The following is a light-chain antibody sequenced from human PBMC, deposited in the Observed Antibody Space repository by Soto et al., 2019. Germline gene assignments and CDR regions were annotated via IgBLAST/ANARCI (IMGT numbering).Light chain of an antibody. CDR3: QQSYSAWLT. V-gene: IGKV1-39*01. Sequence: DIQMTQSPSSLSASVGDRVTITCRASQSIGSYLMWYQQNPGTAPKLLIYAASSLQSGVPSRFSGSGSGTDFTLTISSLQPEDFATYYCQQSYSAWLTFGGGTKVDIK. J-gene: IGKJ4*01. CDR1: QSIGSY. CDR2: AAS.